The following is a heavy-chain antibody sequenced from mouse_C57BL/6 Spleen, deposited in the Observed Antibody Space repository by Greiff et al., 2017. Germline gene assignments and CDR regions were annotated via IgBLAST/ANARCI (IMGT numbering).Heavy chain of an antibody. CDR1: GFNIKDYY. J-gene: IGHJ2*01. Sequence: VQLQQSGAELVRPGASVKLSCTASGFNIKDYYMHWVKQRPEQGLEWIGRIDPEDGDTEYAPKFQGKATMTADTSSNTAYLQLSSLTSEDTAVXYCTTPYYYGSGSYFDYWGQGTTLTVSS. V-gene: IGHV14-1*01. CDR2: IDPEDGDT. CDR3: TTPYYYGSGSYFDY. D-gene: IGHD1-1*01.